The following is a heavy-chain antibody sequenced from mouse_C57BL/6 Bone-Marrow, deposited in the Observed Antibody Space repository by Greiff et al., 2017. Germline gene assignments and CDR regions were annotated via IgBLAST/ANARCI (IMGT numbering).Heavy chain of an antibody. CDR1: GYAFSSSW. CDR3: ARADGWGSSYEGWFAY. Sequence: VQLQQSGPELVKPGASVKISCKASGYAFSSSWMNWVKQRPGKGLEWIGRIYPGDGGTNYNGKFKGKATLTADKSSSTAYMQLSSLTSEDSAVYCCARADGWGSSYEGWFAYWGQGTLVTVSA. V-gene: IGHV1-82*01. D-gene: IGHD1-1*01. CDR2: IYPGDGGT. J-gene: IGHJ3*01.